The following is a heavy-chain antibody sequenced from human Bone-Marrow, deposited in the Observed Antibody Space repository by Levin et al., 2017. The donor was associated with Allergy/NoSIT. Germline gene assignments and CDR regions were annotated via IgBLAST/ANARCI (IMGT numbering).Heavy chain of an antibody. D-gene: IGHD6-13*01. J-gene: IGHJ2*01. CDR2: IYYSGST. V-gene: IGHV4-39*01. CDR1: GGAIDSTTHY. Sequence: KASETLSLTCTVSGGAIDSTTHYWAWIRQPPGKGLEWIGHIYYSGSTYTNSSLKNRVTISGATSLDQFSLRLSSVTVADTAVYFCARLAVLAAVGKGYWFFDLWGRGTLVTVSS. CDR3: ARLAVLAAVGKGYWFFDL.